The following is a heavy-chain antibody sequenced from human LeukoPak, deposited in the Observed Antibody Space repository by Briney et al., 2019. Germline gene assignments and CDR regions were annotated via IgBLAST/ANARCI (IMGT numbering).Heavy chain of an antibody. Sequence: SETLSLTCTVSGGSTRSDYWAWIRQPPGKGLEWIGYIYYSGSTNYNPSLKSRVTISVDTSKNQFSLKLSSVTAADTAVYYCARLSGGSSPSYFQHWGQGTLVTVSS. CDR3: ARLSGGSSPSYFQH. CDR2: IYYSGST. D-gene: IGHD6-13*01. CDR1: GGSTRSDY. V-gene: IGHV4-59*01. J-gene: IGHJ1*01.